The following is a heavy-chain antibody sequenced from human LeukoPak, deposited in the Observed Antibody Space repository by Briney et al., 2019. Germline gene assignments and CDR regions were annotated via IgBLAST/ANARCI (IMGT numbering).Heavy chain of an antibody. V-gene: IGHV3-23*01. CDR1: GFTFSSYA. CDR3: AKYSPPFGVVTPFDY. Sequence: GGSLRLSCAASGFTFSSYAMSWVRQAPGKGLEWVSAISGSGGSTYYADSVEGRFTISRDNSKNTLYLQMNSLRAEDTAVYYCAKYSPPFGVVTPFDYWGQGTLVTVSS. D-gene: IGHD3-3*01. J-gene: IGHJ4*02. CDR2: ISGSGGST.